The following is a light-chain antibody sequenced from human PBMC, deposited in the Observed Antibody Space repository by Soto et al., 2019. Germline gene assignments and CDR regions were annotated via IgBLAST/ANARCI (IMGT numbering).Light chain of an antibody. Sequence: QSVLTQPASVSGSPGQSINISCTGTSSDVGGYNYVSWYQHHPGKAPKLIIYDVSNRPSGVSNRFSGSKSGNTASLTISGLQPEDEADYYCSSYTTSNTRQIVFGTGTKVTVL. V-gene: IGLV2-14*03. CDR3: SSYTTSNTRQIV. J-gene: IGLJ1*01. CDR1: SSDVGGYNY. CDR2: DVS.